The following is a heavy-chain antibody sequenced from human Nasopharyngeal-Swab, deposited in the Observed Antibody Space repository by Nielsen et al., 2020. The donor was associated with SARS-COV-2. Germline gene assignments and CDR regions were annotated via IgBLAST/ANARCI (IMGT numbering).Heavy chain of an antibody. CDR2: ISYDGSNK. CDR1: GFTFSSYA. CDR3: ARPYSGSYYGAFDI. V-gene: IGHV3-30*04. D-gene: IGHD1-26*01. Sequence: GESLKISCAASGFTFSSYAMHWVRQAPGKGLEWVAVISYDGSNKYYADSVKGRFTISRDNSKNTLYLQMNSLRVEDTAVYYCARPYSGSYYGAFDIWGQGTMVTVSS. J-gene: IGHJ3*02.